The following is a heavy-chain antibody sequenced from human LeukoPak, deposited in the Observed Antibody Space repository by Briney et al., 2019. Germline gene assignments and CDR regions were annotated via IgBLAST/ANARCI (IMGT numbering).Heavy chain of an antibody. Sequence: TGGSLRLSCAASGFTFSSCAMRWVRQAPGKRLDWVSGIGAGGTTFYADSAKGRFSISRDNSRNTLYLQMNSLRAEDTAVYYCANGAVGGTTYYFDNWGQGTLVTVSS. D-gene: IGHD1-26*01. CDR1: GFTFSSCA. J-gene: IGHJ4*02. CDR2: IGAGGTT. CDR3: ANGAVGGTTYYFDN. V-gene: IGHV3-23*01.